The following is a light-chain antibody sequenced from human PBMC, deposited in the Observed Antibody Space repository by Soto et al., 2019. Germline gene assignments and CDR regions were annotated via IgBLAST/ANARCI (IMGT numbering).Light chain of an antibody. V-gene: IGKV1-12*01. CDR2: AAS. CDR1: QGVDTY. CDR3: QQAKGFPLT. Sequence: DIQMTQSPSSVSASVGDRVTITCRASQGVDTYLAWYQLKPGKAPKLLIYAASNLQDEVPSRFSGRGSETHFTLTISSLQPEDFATYYCQQAKGFPLTFGGGTKVE. J-gene: IGKJ4*01.